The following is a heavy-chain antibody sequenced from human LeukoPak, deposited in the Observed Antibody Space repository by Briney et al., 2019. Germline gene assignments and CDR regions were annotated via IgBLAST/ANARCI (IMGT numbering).Heavy chain of an antibody. CDR1: GFTFSNYW. Sequence: PGGSLRLSCAASGFTFSNYWMSWVRQAPGKGLEWVANIKQDGSVKYHVDSVKGRFTISRDNAKNSLYLQMNSLRAEDTAVYYCASIGVTGYWGQGTLVTVSS. D-gene: IGHD3-10*01. J-gene: IGHJ4*02. CDR3: ASIGVTGY. V-gene: IGHV3-7*03. CDR2: IKQDGSVK.